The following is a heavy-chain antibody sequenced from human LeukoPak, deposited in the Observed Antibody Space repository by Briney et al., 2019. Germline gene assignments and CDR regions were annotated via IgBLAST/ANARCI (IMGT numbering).Heavy chain of an antibody. D-gene: IGHD5-18*01. J-gene: IGHJ6*03. CDR2: IYRAGPT. CDR3: AREVWGYSYGYRDHMDV. Sequence: GGSLRLSCAASGLTVSTNYMSWVRQAPGKGLNWVSVIYRAGPTYYADSVKGRFTISRDNSKNTLYLQMNSLRAEDTAVYYCAREVWGYSYGYRDHMDVWGKGTTVTVSS. V-gene: IGHV3-53*01. CDR1: GLTVSTNY.